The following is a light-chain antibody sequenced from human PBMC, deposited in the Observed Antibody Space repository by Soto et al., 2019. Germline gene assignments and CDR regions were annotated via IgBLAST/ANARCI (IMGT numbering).Light chain of an antibody. V-gene: IGKV1-9*01. J-gene: IGKJ5*01. CDR2: EAS. Sequence: IQLTQSPSLLSASVGDRVTITCRASHDISTYLAWYQQKPGKAPKLMIYEASTLQSGVPSRFSGSGSGTEFTLTISGLLPEDFATYHCQQLNTLPFTFGQGTRWRL. CDR3: QQLNTLPFT. CDR1: HDISTY.